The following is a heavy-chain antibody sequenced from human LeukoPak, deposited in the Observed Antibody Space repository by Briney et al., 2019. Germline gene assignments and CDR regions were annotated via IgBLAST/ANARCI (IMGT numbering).Heavy chain of an antibody. CDR2: IIPISGTA. CDR3: ATAGIISSGWILDY. D-gene: IGHD6-19*01. V-gene: IGHV1-69*13. CDR1: GGTFISYA. J-gene: IGHJ4*02. Sequence: SVKVSCKASGGTFISYAISWVRQAPGQGLEWMGGIIPISGTANNAQKFQGRVTITADESTSTVYMELSSLRSEDTAVYYCATAGIISSGWILDYWGQGTLVSVSS.